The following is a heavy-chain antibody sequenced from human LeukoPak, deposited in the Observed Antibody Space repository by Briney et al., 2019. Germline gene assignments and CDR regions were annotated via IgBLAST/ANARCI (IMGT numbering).Heavy chain of an antibody. CDR2: INHSGST. V-gene: IGHV4-34*01. CDR3: ARGMSGLLWFGEYYFDY. J-gene: IGHJ4*02. D-gene: IGHD3-10*01. Sequence: SETLSLTCAVYGGSFSGYYWSWIRQPPGKELEWIGEINHSGSTNYNPSLKSRVTISVDTSKNQFSLKLSSVTAADTAVYYCARGMSGLLWFGEYYFDYWGQGTLVTVSS. CDR1: GGSFSGYY.